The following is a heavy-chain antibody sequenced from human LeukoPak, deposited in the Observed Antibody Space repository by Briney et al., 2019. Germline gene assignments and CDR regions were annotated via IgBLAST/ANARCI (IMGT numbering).Heavy chain of an antibody. J-gene: IGHJ3*02. CDR3: ARDSLLAYYYDSSGYYVRDAFDI. D-gene: IGHD3-22*01. CDR2: ISGSGGST. Sequence: PGGSLRLSCAPSSYTFSSFAMSWVRQATGRGLGWVSDISGSGGSTYYADSVKGRFTISRDNSKDTLYLQMNSLRAEDTAVYYCARDSLLAYYYDSSGYYVRDAFDIWGQGTMATVSS. V-gene: IGHV3-23*01. CDR1: SYTFSSFA.